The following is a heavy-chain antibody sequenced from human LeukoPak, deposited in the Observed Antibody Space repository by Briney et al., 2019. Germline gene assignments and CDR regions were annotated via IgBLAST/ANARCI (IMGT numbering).Heavy chain of an antibody. V-gene: IGHV1-69*04. D-gene: IGHD2-2*01. CDR3: ARGCSSTSCYSTRIAANWFDP. Sequence: SVKVSCKASGGTFSSYAISWVRQAPGQGLEWMGRIIPILGIANYAQKFQGRVTITADESTSTAYMELSSLRSEDTAVYYCARGCSSTSCYSTRIAANWFDPWGQGTLVTVSS. J-gene: IGHJ5*02. CDR1: GGTFSSYA. CDR2: IIPILGIA.